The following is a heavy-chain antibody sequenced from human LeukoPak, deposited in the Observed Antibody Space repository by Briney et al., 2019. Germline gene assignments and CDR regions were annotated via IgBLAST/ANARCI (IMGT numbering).Heavy chain of an antibody. D-gene: IGHD3-3*01. CDR3: ARGGSYYDFWSGYPHHFDY. Sequence: ASVKVSCKASGYTFTSYGISWVRQAPGQGLEWMGWISAYNGNTNYAQKLQGRVTMTTDTSTSTAYMELRSLRSDDTAVYYCARGGSYYDFWSGYPHHFDYWGQGTLVTVSS. J-gene: IGHJ4*02. CDR1: GYTFTSYG. CDR2: ISAYNGNT. V-gene: IGHV1-18*01.